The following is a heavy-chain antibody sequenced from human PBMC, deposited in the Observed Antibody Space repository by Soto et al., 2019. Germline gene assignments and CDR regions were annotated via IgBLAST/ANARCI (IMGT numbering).Heavy chain of an antibody. CDR3: VKGGSGYQKARRDYYGMDV. V-gene: IGHV3-30*02. Sequence: GGSLRLSCTASGFTFGDYAMSWFRQAPGKGLEWVGFIRSKAYGGSNKYNADSVKGRFTISRDNSKSTLYLQMNSLRAEDTAVYYCVKGGSGYQKARRDYYGMDVWGQGTTVTVSS. J-gene: IGHJ6*02. CDR2: IRSKAYGGSNK. D-gene: IGHD3-22*01. CDR1: GFTFGDYA.